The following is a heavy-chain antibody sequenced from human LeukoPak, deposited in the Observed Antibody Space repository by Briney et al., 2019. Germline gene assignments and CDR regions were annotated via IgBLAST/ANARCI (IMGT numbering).Heavy chain of an antibody. CDR1: GGSFSGYY. V-gene: IGHV4-34*01. Sequence: SETLSLTCAVYGGSFSGYYWSWIRQPPGKGLEWIGEINHSGSTNYNPSLKSRVTISVDTSKNQFSLKLTSVTAADTAVYYCARAGGTGLIDYWGQGILVTVSS. J-gene: IGHJ4*02. D-gene: IGHD2-8*02. CDR2: INHSGST. CDR3: ARAGGTGLIDY.